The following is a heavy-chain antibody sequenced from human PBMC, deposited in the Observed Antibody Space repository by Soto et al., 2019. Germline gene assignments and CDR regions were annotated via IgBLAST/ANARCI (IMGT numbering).Heavy chain of an antibody. CDR2: ISGSGGST. CDR3: AKVLGKLVPADFDY. D-gene: IGHD2-2*01. J-gene: IGHJ4*02. V-gene: IGHV3-23*01. CDR1: GFTFSSYG. Sequence: GGSLRLSCAASGFTFSSYGMHWVRQAPGKGLEWVSVISGSGGSTYYADSVKGRFTISRDNSKNTLYLQMNSLRAEDTAVYYCAKVLGKLVPADFDYWGQGTLVTVSS.